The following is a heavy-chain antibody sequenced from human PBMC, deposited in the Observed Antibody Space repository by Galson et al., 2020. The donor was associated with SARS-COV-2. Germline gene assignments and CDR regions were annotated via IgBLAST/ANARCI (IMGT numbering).Heavy chain of an antibody. CDR2: ISYNGST. CDR3: ARGSLLRYFGWLLSNWFVP. J-gene: IGHJ5*02. D-gene: IGHD3-9*01. V-gene: IGHV4-30-4*07. Sequence: SETLSLTCDVSGGSISCGGYSWSWIRQPPGKGLEWIGYISYNGSTYYNPSLKSRVTLSVDTSKNQFSLKLSSVTAADTAVYYYARGSLLRYFGWLLSNWFVPWGQGTLVSVSS. CDR1: GGSISCGGYS.